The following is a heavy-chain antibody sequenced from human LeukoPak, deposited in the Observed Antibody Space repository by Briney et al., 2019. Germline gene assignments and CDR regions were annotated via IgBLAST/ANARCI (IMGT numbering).Heavy chain of an antibody. V-gene: IGHV3-30-3*02. J-gene: IGHJ3*02. Sequence: GGSLRLSCAASGFTFSSYAMHWVRQAPGKGLEWVAVISYDGSNKYYADSVKGRFTISRDNSKNTLYLQMNSLRAEDTAVYYCAKSRLYDSSGYYYVDAFDIWGQGTMVTVSS. CDR2: ISYDGSNK. D-gene: IGHD3-22*01. CDR3: AKSRLYDSSGYYYVDAFDI. CDR1: GFTFSSYA.